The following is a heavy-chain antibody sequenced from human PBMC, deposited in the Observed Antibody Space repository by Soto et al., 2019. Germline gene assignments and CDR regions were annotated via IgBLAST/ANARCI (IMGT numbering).Heavy chain of an antibody. J-gene: IGHJ6*02. CDR1: GFTFSDYY. CDR3: ARDRGYSYGSYGMGV. V-gene: IGHV3-11*06. Sequence: GGSLRLSCAASGFTFSDYYMSWIRQAPGKGLKWVSYISSSSSYTNYEDYVKGRFTISRDNAKNSLFLLMFSLRAEYSAVYYCARDRGYSYGSYGMGVWGQGTTVTVSS. CDR2: ISSSSSYT. D-gene: IGHD5-18*01.